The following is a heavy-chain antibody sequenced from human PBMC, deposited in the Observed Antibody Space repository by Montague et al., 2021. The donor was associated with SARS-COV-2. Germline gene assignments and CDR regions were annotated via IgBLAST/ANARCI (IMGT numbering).Heavy chain of an antibody. Sequence: SETLSLTCTASGGSIGAYYWSWIRQPPGKGLEWIGYIDNSGSTNHNPSLESRVTMSVDTSKNQFSLRLSSVTAAGTAVYFCARGGATYYYDTSGYVNAFDTWGQGTMVTVSS. J-gene: IGHJ3*02. CDR1: GGSIGAYY. CDR3: ARGGATYYYDTSGYVNAFDT. CDR2: IDNSGST. D-gene: IGHD3-22*01. V-gene: IGHV4-59*01.